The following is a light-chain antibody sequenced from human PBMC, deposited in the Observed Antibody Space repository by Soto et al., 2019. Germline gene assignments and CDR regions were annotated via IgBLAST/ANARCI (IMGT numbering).Light chain of an antibody. CDR2: DDN. J-gene: IGLJ2*01. CDR3: QVWDGIIDHPV. V-gene: IGLV3-21*02. Sequence: SSELTQTPSVSVAPGQTARITCGGTDIGRKNVHWYQQKPGPAPVLVVYDDNNRPSGIPERFSGSNSGNTATLTISRVEAGDEADYFCQVWDGIIDHPVFGGGTKVTVL. CDR1: DIGRKN.